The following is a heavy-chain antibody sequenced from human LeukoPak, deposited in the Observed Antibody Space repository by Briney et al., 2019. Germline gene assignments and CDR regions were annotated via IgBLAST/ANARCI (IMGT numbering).Heavy chain of an antibody. J-gene: IGHJ4*02. CDR1: GFTFNIYP. CDR3: VVFGGGDFDY. D-gene: IGHD3-16*01. V-gene: IGHV3-30*04. Sequence: HPGGSLRLSCAASGFTFNIYPMHWVRQAPGEGPEWVAVTLYDGSSTDYADSVKGRFTMSRDNAKNTLYLQMNSLRAEDTAVYYCVVFGGGDFDYWGQGTLVTVSS. CDR2: TLYDGSST.